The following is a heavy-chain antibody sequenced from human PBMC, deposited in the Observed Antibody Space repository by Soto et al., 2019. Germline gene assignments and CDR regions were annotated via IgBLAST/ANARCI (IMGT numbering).Heavy chain of an antibody. CDR2: INPASGST. Sequence: QVQLVQSGAEVKKPGASVKVSCRTSGYTFTHYYIPCVRQAPGQGLEWLGNINPASGSTTYAQEFQGRVTLTMDTSTTTVYMELSGLRSEDTAIFYFARDLAAGDHWGQGTLVTVSS. J-gene: IGHJ4*02. CDR1: GYTFTHYY. CDR3: ARDLAAGDH. D-gene: IGHD6-13*01. V-gene: IGHV1-46*01.